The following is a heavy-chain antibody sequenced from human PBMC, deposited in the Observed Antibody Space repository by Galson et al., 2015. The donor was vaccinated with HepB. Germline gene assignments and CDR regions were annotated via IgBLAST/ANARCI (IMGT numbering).Heavy chain of an antibody. CDR1: GGTFSSYI. D-gene: IGHD2-2*01. CDR2: IIPIFGTV. V-gene: IGHV1-69*06. CDR3: ARAGNCNTTSCYVYYGMDV. J-gene: IGHJ6*02. Sequence: SVKVSCKASGGTFSSYIITWVRQAPGQGLEWMGGIIPIFGTVFYAQKFQGRVTITADKSTSTAYMELSSLTSEDTAVFYCARAGNCNTTSCYVYYGMDVWGQGTTVTVSS.